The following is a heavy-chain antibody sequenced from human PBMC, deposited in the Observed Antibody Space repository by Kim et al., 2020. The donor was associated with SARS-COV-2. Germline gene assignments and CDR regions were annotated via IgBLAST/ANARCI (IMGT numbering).Heavy chain of an antibody. J-gene: IGHJ6*02. CDR3: VKGSGSGYPDYHGMDV. CDR2: ITGSGGSI. CDR1: GFTFSSYA. V-gene: IGHV3-23*01. D-gene: IGHD3-22*01. Sequence: GGSLRLSCAASGFTFSSYAMTWVRQAAGKGLEWVSAITGSGGSIHYADSVKGRFTISRDNSKNTLYLQMNSLRAEDTAVYHCVKGSGSGYPDYHGMDVWGQGTTVTVSS.